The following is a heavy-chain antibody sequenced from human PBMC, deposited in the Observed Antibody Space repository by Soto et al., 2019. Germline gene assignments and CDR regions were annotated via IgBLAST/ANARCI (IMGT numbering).Heavy chain of an antibody. CDR3: ARSQGSSTSLEIYYYYYYGMDV. D-gene: IGHD2-2*01. Sequence: QVQLVQSGAEVKKPGSSVKVSCKASGGTFSSYAISWVRQAPGQGLEWMGGIIPISGTANYAQKFQSRVTTTADESTSTAYMELSSLRSEDTAVYYCARSQGSSTSLEIYYYYYYGMDVWGQGTTVTVSS. J-gene: IGHJ6*02. CDR2: IIPISGTA. V-gene: IGHV1-69*01. CDR1: GGTFSSYA.